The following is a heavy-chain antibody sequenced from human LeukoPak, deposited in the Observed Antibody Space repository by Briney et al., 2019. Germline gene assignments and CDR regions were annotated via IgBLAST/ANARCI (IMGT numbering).Heavy chain of an antibody. Sequence: GESLKISCQGSGFSFTTYWIGWVRQMPGKGLEWMGIIYPSDSDTTYSPSFQGQVTISADKSISTAYLQWSSLKASDTAMYYCAGRYGGGGREYFHHWGQGTLVTVSS. CDR1: GFSFTTYW. J-gene: IGHJ1*01. V-gene: IGHV5-51*01. CDR3: AGRYGGGGREYFHH. D-gene: IGHD3-16*01. CDR2: IYPSDSDT.